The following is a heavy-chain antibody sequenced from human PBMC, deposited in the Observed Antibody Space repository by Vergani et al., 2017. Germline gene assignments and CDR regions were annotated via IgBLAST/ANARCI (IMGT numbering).Heavy chain of an antibody. CDR3: AREGRYYDSSGYYSAFDI. V-gene: IGHV4-38-2*02. CDR1: GYSISSGYY. D-gene: IGHD3-22*01. CDR2: IYHSGST. Sequence: QVQLQESGPGLVKPSETLSLTCAVSGYSISSGYYWGWIRPPPGKGLEWIGSIYHSGSTYYNPSLKSRVTISVDTSKNQFSLKLSSVTAADTAVYYCAREGRYYDSSGYYSAFDIWGQGTMVTVSS. J-gene: IGHJ3*02.